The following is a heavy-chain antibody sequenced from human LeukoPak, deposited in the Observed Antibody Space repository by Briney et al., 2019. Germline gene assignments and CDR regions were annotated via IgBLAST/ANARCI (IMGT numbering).Heavy chain of an antibody. Sequence: PSETLSLTCTVSGGSISSYYWSWIRQPPGKGLEWIGYIYYSGSTNYNPSLKSRVTISVDTSKNQFSLKLSSVTAADTAVYYCARALLYCSSTSCYTRGFDYWGQGTLVTVSS. CDR2: IYYSGST. J-gene: IGHJ4*02. CDR1: GGSISSYY. D-gene: IGHD2-2*02. V-gene: IGHV4-59*08. CDR3: ARALLYCSSTSCYTRGFDY.